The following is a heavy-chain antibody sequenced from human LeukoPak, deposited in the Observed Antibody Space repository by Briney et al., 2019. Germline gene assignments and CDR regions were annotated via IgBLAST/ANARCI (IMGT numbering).Heavy chain of an antibody. CDR1: GGSISSTSYH. Sequence: SETLSLTCTVSGGSISSTSYHWAWIRQPPGKGLEWIATVYYTGSAYYNPSLKSRVTISVDTSKSQFSLKLSSVTTADTALYYCARYASGSYYWFDPWGQGALVTVSS. CDR2: VYYTGSA. V-gene: IGHV4-39*01. CDR3: ARYASGSYYWFDP. J-gene: IGHJ5*02. D-gene: IGHD3-10*01.